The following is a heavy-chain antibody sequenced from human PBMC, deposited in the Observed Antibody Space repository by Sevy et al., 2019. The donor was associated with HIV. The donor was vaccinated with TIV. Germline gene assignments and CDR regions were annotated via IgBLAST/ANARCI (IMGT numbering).Heavy chain of an antibody. CDR1: GFTFTSSA. D-gene: IGHD3-22*01. J-gene: IGHJ3*02. Sequence: ASVKVSCKASGFTFTSSAVQWVRQARGQRLEWIGWIVVGSGNTNYAQKFQETVTITRDMSTSTAYMELSSLRSEDTAVYYCAAPDPYYDSSGYPAFDIWGQGTMVTVSS. CDR2: IVVGSGNT. V-gene: IGHV1-58*01. CDR3: AAPDPYYDSSGYPAFDI.